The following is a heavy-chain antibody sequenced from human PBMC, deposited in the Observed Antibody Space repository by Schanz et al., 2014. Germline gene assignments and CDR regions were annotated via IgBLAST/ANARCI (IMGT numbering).Heavy chain of an antibody. V-gene: IGHV3-23*04. CDR2: INTGVNT. Sequence: EVQLVESGGGWVQPGGSLRLSCAASGFTFGDYAMTWVRQAPGKGLEWVSAINTGVNTYYADSVRCRFTMSRDNSKNTLYLQMNSLRAGDAAVYYCARGLIAAAGGAFDYWGQGTLVAVSA. J-gene: IGHJ4*02. D-gene: IGHD6-13*01. CDR1: GFTFGDYA. CDR3: ARGLIAAAGGAFDY.